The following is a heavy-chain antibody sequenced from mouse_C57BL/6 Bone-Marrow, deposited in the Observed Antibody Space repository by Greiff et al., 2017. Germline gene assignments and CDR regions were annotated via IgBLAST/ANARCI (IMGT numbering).Heavy chain of an antibody. Sequence: QVQLQQPGAELVKPGASVKLSCKASGYTFTSYWMQWVKQRPGQGLEWIGEIDPSDSYTNYNQKFKGKATLTVDTSSSTAYMQLSSLTSEDSAVYYCARKVPLLLRYWYFDVWGTGTTVTVSS. V-gene: IGHV1-50*01. CDR2: IDPSDSYT. J-gene: IGHJ1*03. CDR1: GYTFTSYW. CDR3: ARKVPLLLRYWYFDV. D-gene: IGHD1-1*01.